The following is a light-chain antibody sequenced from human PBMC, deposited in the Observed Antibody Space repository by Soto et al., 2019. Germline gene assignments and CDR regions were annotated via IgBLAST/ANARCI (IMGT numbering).Light chain of an antibody. Sequence: QSALTQPASVSGSPGQSITISCTGTSSDVGGYNYVSWYQHHPGKAPKLMIYDVSNRPSGISNRFSGSKSGNTASLTISGLQHEDEGDYYCSSYTTGNTRQIVFGTGTKLTVL. CDR2: DVS. V-gene: IGLV2-14*03. CDR1: SSDVGGYNY. CDR3: SSYTTGNTRQIV. J-gene: IGLJ1*01.